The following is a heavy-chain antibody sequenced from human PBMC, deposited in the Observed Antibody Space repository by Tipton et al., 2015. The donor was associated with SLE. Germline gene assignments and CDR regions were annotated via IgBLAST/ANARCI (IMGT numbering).Heavy chain of an antibody. CDR2: IYTSGST. V-gene: IGHV4-61*09. J-gene: IGHJ4*02. D-gene: IGHD6-13*01. CDR1: GGSISSGSYY. CDR3: ARAGIVYSSSWFEYFDY. Sequence: TLSLTCTVSGGSISSGSYYWNWIRQPAGKGLEWIGYIYTSGSTNYNPSLKSRVTISVDTSKNQFSLKLSSVTAADTAVYYCARAGIVYSSSWFEYFDYWGQGTLVTVSS.